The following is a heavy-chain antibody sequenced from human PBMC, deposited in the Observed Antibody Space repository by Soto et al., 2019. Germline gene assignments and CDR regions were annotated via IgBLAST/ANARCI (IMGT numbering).Heavy chain of an antibody. J-gene: IGHJ6*02. CDR1: GFTFSSYG. Sequence: QVQLVESGGGVVQPGRSLRLSCAASGFTFSSYGMHRVRQAPSKGLEWVAVISYDGSNKYYADSVKGRFTISRDNSKNTLYLQMNSLRAEDTAVYYCAKDYYDSSGYYYYYYYGMDVWGQETTVTVSS. CDR2: ISYDGSNK. CDR3: AKDYYDSSGYYYYYYYGMDV. D-gene: IGHD3-22*01. V-gene: IGHV3-30*18.